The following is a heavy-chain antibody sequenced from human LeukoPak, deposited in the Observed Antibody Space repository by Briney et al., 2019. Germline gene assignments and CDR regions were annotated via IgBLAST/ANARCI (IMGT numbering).Heavy chain of an antibody. V-gene: IGHV3-53*01. CDR1: GFTASSNY. J-gene: IGHJ4*02. CDR2: ISSGGRT. Sequence: PGGSLRLSCAASGFTASSNYMSWVRQTPGKGLEWVSTISSGGRTYYTDSVKGRFTISRDNSKNTLYLQMNSLRAEDTAVYHCARVGVSGSYRYFDYWGQGILVTVSS. CDR3: ARVGVSGSYRYFDY. D-gene: IGHD1-26*01.